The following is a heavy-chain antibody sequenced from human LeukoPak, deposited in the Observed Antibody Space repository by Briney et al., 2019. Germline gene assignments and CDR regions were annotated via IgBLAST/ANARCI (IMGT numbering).Heavy chain of an antibody. D-gene: IGHD6-19*01. Sequence: SETLSLTCTVSGGSISSYYWSWIRQPPGKGLEWIGYIYYSGSTNYNPSLKSRVTISVDTSKNQFSLKLSSVTAADTAVYYCARGNGGAVAGFFDYWGQGTLVTVSS. V-gene: IGHV4-59*01. CDR2: IYYSGST. CDR1: GGSISSYY. J-gene: IGHJ4*02. CDR3: ARGNGGAVAGFFDY.